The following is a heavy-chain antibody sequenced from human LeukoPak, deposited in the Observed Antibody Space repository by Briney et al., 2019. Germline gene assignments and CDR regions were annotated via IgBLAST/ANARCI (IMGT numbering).Heavy chain of an antibody. CDR2: TYYRSQWYN. CDR1: GDSVSSKTAA. CDR3: ASGWLYYFDS. Sequence: SQTLSLTCAISGDSVSSKTAAWNWLRLSPSRGLEWLSRTYYRSQWYNDYAVSVKSRITIRPDTSKNQFSLELNSVTPEDTAVYYCASGWLYYFDSWGQGTLVTVSS. D-gene: IGHD6-19*01. V-gene: IGHV6-1*01. J-gene: IGHJ4*02.